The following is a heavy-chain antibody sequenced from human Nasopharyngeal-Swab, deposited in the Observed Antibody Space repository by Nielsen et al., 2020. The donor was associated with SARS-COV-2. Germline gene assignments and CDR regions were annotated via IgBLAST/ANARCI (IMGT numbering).Heavy chain of an antibody. CDR2: ISGSGGST. D-gene: IGHD1-26*01. J-gene: IGHJ4*02. Sequence: GESLKISCAASGFTFSSYAMSWVRQAPGKGLEWVSAISGSGGSTYYADSVKGRFTISRDNSKNTLYLQMNSLRAEDTAVYYCAKGGSLSGSWDWGQETLVTVSS. CDR3: AKGGSLSGSWD. V-gene: IGHV3-23*01. CDR1: GFTFSSYA.